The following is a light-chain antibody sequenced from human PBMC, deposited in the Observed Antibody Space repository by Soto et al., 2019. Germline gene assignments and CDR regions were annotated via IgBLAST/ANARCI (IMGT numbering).Light chain of an antibody. V-gene: IGLV3-25*02. J-gene: IGLJ3*02. CDR3: LSPDISGTSWV. CDR2: KDT. Sequence: SSELTQPPSMSVSPEQTARITCSGDALPKHFAYWYQQKPAQAPLLVIYKDTERPSGIPERFSGSNSGTTVTLTISGVQAEDEADYYCLSPDISGTSWVFGGGTKLTVL. CDR1: ALPKHF.